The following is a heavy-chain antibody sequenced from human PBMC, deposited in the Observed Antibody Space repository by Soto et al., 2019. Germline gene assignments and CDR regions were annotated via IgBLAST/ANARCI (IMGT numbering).Heavy chain of an antibody. Sequence: SETLSLTCTVSGGSISGHYWIWIRQSPGKGLEWIGYIFYTGSTNYNPSLKSRVTLSVDTPKNQFSLRLSSVTAADTAVYYCARVGSSGWSPDYWGQGTLVTVSS. J-gene: IGHJ4*02. D-gene: IGHD6-19*01. CDR1: GGSISGHY. V-gene: IGHV4-59*11. CDR2: IFYTGST. CDR3: ARVGSSGWSPDY.